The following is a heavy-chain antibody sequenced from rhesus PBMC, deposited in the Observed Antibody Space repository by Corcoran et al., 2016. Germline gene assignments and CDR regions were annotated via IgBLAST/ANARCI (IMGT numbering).Heavy chain of an antibody. CDR3: ARTSAGTNYGLDS. CDR1: GGSISGYYY. Sequence: QVKLQQWGEGLVKPSETLSLTCAVYGGSISGYYYWSWIRQPAGKGLEWIGYIYGNSARPTSTPSLKNRGTISKDTSKTQFSLKLSSVTAADTAVYYCARTSAGTNYGLDSWGQGVVVTVSS. V-gene: IGHV4-73*01. D-gene: IGHD1-1*01. J-gene: IGHJ6*01. CDR2: IYGNSARP.